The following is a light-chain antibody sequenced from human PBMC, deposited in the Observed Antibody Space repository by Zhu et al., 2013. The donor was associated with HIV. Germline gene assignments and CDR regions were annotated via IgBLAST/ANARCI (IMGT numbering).Light chain of an antibody. J-gene: IGLJ1*01. CDR3: TSYTSTSTLV. CDR2: EGS. Sequence: QSALTQPASVSGSPGQSITISCTGTSSDVGSYNLVSWYQQHPGKAPKLMIYEGSKRPSGVSNRFSGSKSGNTASLTISGLQTEDEADYYCTSYTSTSTLVFGLGTKVTV. CDR1: SSDVGSYNL. V-gene: IGLV2-14*02.